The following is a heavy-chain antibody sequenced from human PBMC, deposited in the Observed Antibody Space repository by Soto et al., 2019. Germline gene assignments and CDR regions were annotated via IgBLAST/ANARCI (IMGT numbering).Heavy chain of an antibody. CDR1: GFTFDNYA. CDR2: ITGSGENT. V-gene: IGHV3-23*01. CDR3: AKVSLGATTITDFYYYGMDV. J-gene: IGHJ6*02. D-gene: IGHD1-26*01. Sequence: GGSLRLSCAASGFTFDNYAMNWVRQSPGKGLEWVSGITGSGENTYYADSVKGRFTISRDNSKNTLYVQLNSLRVEDTAIYYCAKVSLGATTITDFYYYGMDVWGQGTMVTVSS.